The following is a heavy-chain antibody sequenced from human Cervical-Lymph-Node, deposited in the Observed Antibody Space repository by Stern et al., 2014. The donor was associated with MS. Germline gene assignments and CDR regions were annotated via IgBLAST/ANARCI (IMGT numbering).Heavy chain of an antibody. V-gene: IGHV1-69*01. CDR3: ARVYYDSSGYYYGSDYGMDV. CDR2: ILPIFVTA. Sequence: DQLVESGAEVKKPGSSVKVSCKASGGTFSSYAISWVRQAPGQGLEWLGGILPIFVTANYAKKFQGRVTITADESTSTAYMELSSLRSEDTAVYYCARVYYDSSGYYYGSDYGMDVWGQGTTVTVSS. J-gene: IGHJ6*02. CDR1: GGTFSSYA. D-gene: IGHD3-22*01.